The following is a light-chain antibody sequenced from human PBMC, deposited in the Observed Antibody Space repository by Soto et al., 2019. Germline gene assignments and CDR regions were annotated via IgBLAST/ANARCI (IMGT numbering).Light chain of an antibody. CDR1: SIDVGGTNH. V-gene: IGLV2-14*03. Sequence: QSVLTQPASVSGSPGQSITISCSGTSIDVGGTNHVSWYLQHPGEAPKLIMYDVSNRPSGVSDRFLGSKADNTATLTVSGLQAEDEADYYCCSYTSFSTYVFGTGTKVTVL. CDR2: DVS. CDR3: CSYTSFSTYV. J-gene: IGLJ1*01.